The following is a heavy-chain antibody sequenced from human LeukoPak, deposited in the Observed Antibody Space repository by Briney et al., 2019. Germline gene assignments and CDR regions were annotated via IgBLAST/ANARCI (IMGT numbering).Heavy chain of an antibody. CDR3: AKHRGAYNWNALDV. J-gene: IGHJ6*02. Sequence: GGSLRLSCAASGFTFSSYAMSWVRQAPGKGLEWVSTLSGSGSNTYYTDSVKGRFTISRDSSKNTLYLQMNSLRAEDTAVYYCAKHRGAYNWNALDVWGQGTTVTVSS. CDR1: GFTFSSYA. V-gene: IGHV3-23*01. D-gene: IGHD1-1*01. CDR2: LSGSGSNT.